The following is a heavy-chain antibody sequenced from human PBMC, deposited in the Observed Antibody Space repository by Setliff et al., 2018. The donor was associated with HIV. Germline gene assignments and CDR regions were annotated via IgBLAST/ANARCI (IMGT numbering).Heavy chain of an antibody. Sequence: GPVKVSCKASGYTFTTYSFTWVRQAPGQGLEWMGWISAFNGNTNYAQKLQGRFTMTTDTSTSTAYMELRSLRSDDTAVYYCARGGYGWGDLGPVLDYWGQGTLVTVSS. CDR1: GYTFTTYS. V-gene: IGHV1-18*01. D-gene: IGHD5-12*01. CDR2: ISAFNGNT. J-gene: IGHJ4*02. CDR3: ARGGYGWGDLGPVLDY.